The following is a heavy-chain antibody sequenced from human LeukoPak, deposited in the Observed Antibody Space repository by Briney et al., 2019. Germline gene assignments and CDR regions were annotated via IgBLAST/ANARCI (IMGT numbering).Heavy chain of an antibody. CDR2: ISSDGSST. J-gene: IGHJ4*02. D-gene: IGHD3-16*01. CDR3: AGDWGGYGPTSHDY. CDR1: GFTFSSYW. Sequence: GGSLRLSCAASGFTFSSYWMHWVRQAPGRGLVWVSRISSDGSSTIYADSVKGRVTISRDNAKNTLYLQMNSLRAEDTAVYYCAGDWGGYGPTSHDYWGQGTLVTVSS. V-gene: IGHV3-74*01.